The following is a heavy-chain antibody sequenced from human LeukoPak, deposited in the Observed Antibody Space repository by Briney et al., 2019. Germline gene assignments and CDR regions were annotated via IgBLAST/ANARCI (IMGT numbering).Heavy chain of an antibody. CDR1: GFTFSSHW. J-gene: IGHJ1*01. Sequence: GGSLRLSCAASGFTFSSHWMDWVRQAPGKGLEWVANIKEDGSREYYVDSVKGRFTISRDNAKNSLYLQMDSLTAEDTAVYYCARDSPGYGAYVSWGQGTLVSVSS. CDR3: ARDSPGYGAYVS. V-gene: IGHV3-7*01. CDR2: IKEDGSRE. D-gene: IGHD5-12*01.